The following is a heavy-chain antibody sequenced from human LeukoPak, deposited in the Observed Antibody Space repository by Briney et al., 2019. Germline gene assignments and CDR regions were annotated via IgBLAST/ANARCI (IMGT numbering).Heavy chain of an antibody. CDR2: IIPILGIA. V-gene: IGHV1-69*04. CDR1: GGTFSSYA. Sequence: VKVSCKASGGTFSSYAISWVRQAPGQGLEWMGRIIPILGIANYAQKFQGRVSITADKSTTTAYMELNSLRSEDTAVYYCARGHSSTSWGYGMDVWGQGTTVTVSS. J-gene: IGHJ6*02. D-gene: IGHD2-2*01. CDR3: ARGHSSTSWGYGMDV.